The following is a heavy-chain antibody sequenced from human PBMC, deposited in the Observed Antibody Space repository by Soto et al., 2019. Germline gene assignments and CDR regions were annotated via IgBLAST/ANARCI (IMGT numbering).Heavy chain of an antibody. V-gene: IGHV1-2*02. CDR1: GYTFTGYY. Sequence: GASVKVSCKASGYTFTGYYMHWVRQAPGQGLEWMGWINPNSGGTNYAQKFQGRVTMTRDTSISTAYMELSRLRSDDTAVYYCARDMGGDYSNLALYFDYWGQGTLVTVSS. D-gene: IGHD4-4*01. CDR3: ARDMGGDYSNLALYFDY. CDR2: INPNSGGT. J-gene: IGHJ4*02.